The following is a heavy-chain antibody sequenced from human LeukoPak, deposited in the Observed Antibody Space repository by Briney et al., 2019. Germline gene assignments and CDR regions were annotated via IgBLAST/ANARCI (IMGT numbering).Heavy chain of an antibody. Sequence: GGSLRLSCAASGFTFSSYWMHWVRQAPGKGLVWVSRINSDGINTSYADSVKGRFTISRDNAKNTLNLQMNSLRAEDTAVYYCARGETSWTLPNDYWGQGTLVTVSS. CDR1: GFTFSSYW. CDR2: INSDGINT. D-gene: IGHD2-2*01. CDR3: ARGETSWTLPNDY. V-gene: IGHV3-74*01. J-gene: IGHJ4*02.